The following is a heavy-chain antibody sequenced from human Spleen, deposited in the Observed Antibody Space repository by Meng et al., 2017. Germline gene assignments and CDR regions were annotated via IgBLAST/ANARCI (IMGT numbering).Heavy chain of an antibody. V-gene: IGHV3-7*01. CDR3: ASQNH. J-gene: IGHJ5*02. CDR1: GFTFTTYW. CDR2: INQDGSEK. Sequence: GESLKISCATSGFTFTTYWMSWVRQAPGKGLEWVANINQDGSEKYYVDSVKGRFTISRHNSKNTLHLQMNSLRAEDTAVYYCASQNHWGQGTLVTVSS.